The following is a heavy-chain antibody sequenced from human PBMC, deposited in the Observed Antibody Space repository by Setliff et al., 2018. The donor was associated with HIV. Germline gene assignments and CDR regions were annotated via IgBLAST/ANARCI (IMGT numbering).Heavy chain of an antibody. V-gene: IGHV4-39*01. CDR2: IYSTGTT. CDR3: ARQNRGWSSTSCLNYYMDV. Sequence: SETLSLTCTVSGDSLSLSTFYWAWIRQPPGRGPEWIGSIYSTGTTYYNPSLKSRVTISFDTSKNQFSLQLSSVTAADTAGYYCARQNRGWSSTSCLNYYMDVWGKGTTVTVSS. CDR1: GDSLSLSTFY. J-gene: IGHJ6*03. D-gene: IGHD2-2*01.